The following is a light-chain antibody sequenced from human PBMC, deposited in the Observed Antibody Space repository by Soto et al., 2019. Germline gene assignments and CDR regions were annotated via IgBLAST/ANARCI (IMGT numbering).Light chain of an antibody. CDR1: QSVSVN. V-gene: IGKV3-15*01. Sequence: EIVMTQSPGTLSVSPGERATLSCRASQSVSVNLAWYQQKPGQAPRLLIYGASTRAAGIPERFRGSGSGTEFTLTINSLQSDDFAVYYCQQYSDWPPWTFGQGTKVDIK. J-gene: IGKJ1*01. CDR3: QQYSDWPPWT. CDR2: GAS.